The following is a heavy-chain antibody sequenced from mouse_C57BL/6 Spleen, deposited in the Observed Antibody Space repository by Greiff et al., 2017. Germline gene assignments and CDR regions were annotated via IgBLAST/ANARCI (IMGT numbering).Heavy chain of an antibody. Sequence: QVQLQQPGTELVKPGASVKLSCKASGYTFTSYWMHWVKQRPGQGLEWIGNINPSNGGTNYNEQFKSKATLTVDNASSTAYMQLSSLTSEDSAVXYCARGGVGRMDYWGQGTSVTVSS. CDR2: INPSNGGT. J-gene: IGHJ4*01. CDR3: ARGGVGRMDY. V-gene: IGHV1-53*01. D-gene: IGHD1-1*02. CDR1: GYTFTSYW.